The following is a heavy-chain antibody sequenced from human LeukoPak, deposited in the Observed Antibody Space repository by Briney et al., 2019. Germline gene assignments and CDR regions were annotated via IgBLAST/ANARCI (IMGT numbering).Heavy chain of an antibody. CDR3: ARRVRGYSYGSPFDY. CDR2: IYWDDDK. Sequence: SGPTLVNPTQTLTLTCTFSGFSLSTSGVGVGWIRQLPGKALEWLALIYWDDDKRYSPSLKSRLTITKDTSKNQVVLTMTNMDPVDTATYYCARRVRGYSYGSPFDYWGQGTLVTVSS. D-gene: IGHD5-18*01. J-gene: IGHJ4*02. V-gene: IGHV2-5*02. CDR1: GFSLSTSGVG.